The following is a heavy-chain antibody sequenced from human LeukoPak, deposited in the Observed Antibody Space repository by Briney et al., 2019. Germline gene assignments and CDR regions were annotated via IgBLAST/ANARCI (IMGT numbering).Heavy chain of an antibody. Sequence: GGSLRLSCAASGFTFSSYSMNWVRQAPGKGLEWVSSISGSSYYIYYADSVKGRFTISRDNAKNSLYLQMNSLRAEDTAVYYCARLIAWFGEFTGHYFDYWGQGTLVTVSS. CDR1: GFTFSSYS. D-gene: IGHD3-10*01. CDR3: ARLIAWFGEFTGHYFDY. CDR2: ISGSSYYI. V-gene: IGHV3-21*01. J-gene: IGHJ4*02.